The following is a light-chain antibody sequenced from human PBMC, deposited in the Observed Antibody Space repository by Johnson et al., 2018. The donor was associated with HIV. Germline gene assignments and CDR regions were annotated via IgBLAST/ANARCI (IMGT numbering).Light chain of an antibody. Sequence: QSVLTQPPSVSAAPGQKVTISCSGSSSNIGNNYVSWYQQLPGTAPKLLIYDNNKRPSGIPDRFSGSKSGTSATLGITGLQTGDEADYYCGKWDSSRSAPYVFGTGTKVTVL. CDR1: SSNIGNNY. J-gene: IGLJ1*01. CDR2: DNN. V-gene: IGLV1-51*01. CDR3: GKWDSSRSAPYV.